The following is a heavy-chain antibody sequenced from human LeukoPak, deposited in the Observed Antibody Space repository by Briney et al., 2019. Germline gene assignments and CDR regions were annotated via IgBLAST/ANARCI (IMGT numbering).Heavy chain of an antibody. J-gene: IGHJ3*02. V-gene: IGHV4-39*07. Sequence: SETLFLTGTVSGASVSASGYYWGWIRQPPGKGLEWIGTLHFSGRTYYNTSLKSRVTISVDTSKNQFSLKLNSVTSADTAVYFCASDWDGAFDFNTFDIWGLGTMVTVSS. CDR1: GASVSASGYY. D-gene: IGHD4/OR15-4a*01. CDR2: LHFSGRT. CDR3: ASDWDGAFDFNTFDI.